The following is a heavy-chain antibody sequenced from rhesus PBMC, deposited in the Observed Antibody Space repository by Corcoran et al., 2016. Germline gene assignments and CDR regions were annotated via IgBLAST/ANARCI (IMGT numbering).Heavy chain of an antibody. Sequence: QVQLQESGPGLVKPSETLSLTCAASGGSISSGYYYWSWIRQPPGKGLEWIGYITYSGSTSYNPSLKSRVTISRDTSKNQFSLKLSSVTAADTAVYYCARDYYSGIEFWGQGALVTVSS. D-gene: IGHD3-16*01. CDR3: ARDYYSGIEF. V-gene: IGHV4-122*02. CDR2: ITYSGST. J-gene: IGHJ1*01. CDR1: GGSISSGYYY.